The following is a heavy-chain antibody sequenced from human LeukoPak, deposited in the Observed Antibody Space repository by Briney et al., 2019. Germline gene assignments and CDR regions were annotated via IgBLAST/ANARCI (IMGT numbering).Heavy chain of an antibody. D-gene: IGHD3-3*01. CDR3: ARKRVDFWSGYSRLLDY. CDR2: INHSGST. V-gene: IGHV4-34*01. CDR1: GGSFSGYY. Sequence: SETLSLTCAVYGGSFSGYYWSWVRQPPGKGVEWIGEINHSGSTNYNPSRKRRVTISVDKSKNQFSLKLSSVTAAHTAVYYCARKRVDFWSGYSRLLDYWGQGTLVTVSS. J-gene: IGHJ4*02.